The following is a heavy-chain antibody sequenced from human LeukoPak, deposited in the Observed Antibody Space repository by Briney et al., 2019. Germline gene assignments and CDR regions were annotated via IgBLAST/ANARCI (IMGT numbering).Heavy chain of an antibody. CDR3: ARDESSAWYYY. Sequence: GGSLRLSCAASGFTFSSFWMTWVRQAPGKGLEWVANIKQDGNDRYYVDSVKGRFTISRDNAKNSLYLQMNTLRVEDTAVYYCARDESSAWYYYWGQGALVTVSS. CDR2: IKQDGNDR. J-gene: IGHJ4*02. V-gene: IGHV3-7*04. D-gene: IGHD6-19*01. CDR1: GFTFSSFW.